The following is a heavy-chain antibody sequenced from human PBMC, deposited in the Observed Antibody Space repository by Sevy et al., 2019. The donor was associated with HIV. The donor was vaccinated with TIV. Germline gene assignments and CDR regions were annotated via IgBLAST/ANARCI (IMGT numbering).Heavy chain of an antibody. D-gene: IGHD3-22*01. Sequence: ASVKVSYKVSGNTLTKLSTHWVRQAPGKGLEWMGSLDPEYGERIYAQKFQGRVTMTEDTSTDTAYMDLSSLRSDDTAVYYCAATREYYYGNSGYFDFWGQGTLVTVSS. CDR1: GNTLTKLS. CDR2: LDPEYGER. V-gene: IGHV1-24*01. J-gene: IGHJ4*02. CDR3: AATREYYYGNSGYFDF.